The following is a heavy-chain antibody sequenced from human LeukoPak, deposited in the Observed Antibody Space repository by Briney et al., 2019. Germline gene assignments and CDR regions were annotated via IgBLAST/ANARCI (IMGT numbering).Heavy chain of an antibody. V-gene: IGHV4-34*01. CDR1: GGSFSGYY. D-gene: IGHD3-3*01. CDR3: AGRCYDFWGGYCLFDY. J-gene: IGHJ4*02. Sequence: SETLSLTCAVYGGSFSGYYWSWIRQPPGKGLEWIGEINHSGSTNYNPSLKSRVTISVDTSKNQFSLKLSSVTAADTAVYYCAGRCYDFWGGYCLFDYWGQGTLVTVSS. CDR2: INHSGST.